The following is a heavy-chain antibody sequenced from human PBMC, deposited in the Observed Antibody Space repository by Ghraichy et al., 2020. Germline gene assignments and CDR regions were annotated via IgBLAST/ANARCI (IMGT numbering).Heavy chain of an antibody. J-gene: IGHJ6*03. Sequence: SQTLSLTCTVSGGSVSIGSYYWSWIRQPPGKGLEWIGYIYYSGSTNYNPSLKSRVTISVDTSKNQFSLKLSSVTAADTAVYYCARDRPSGENYYYYMDVWGKGTTVTVSS. D-gene: IGHD3-10*01. CDR1: GGSVSIGSYY. CDR3: ARDRPSGENYYYYMDV. CDR2: IYYSGST. V-gene: IGHV4-61*01.